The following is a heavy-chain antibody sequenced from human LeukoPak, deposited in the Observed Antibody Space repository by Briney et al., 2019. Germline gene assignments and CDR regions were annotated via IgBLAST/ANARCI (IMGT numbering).Heavy chain of an antibody. J-gene: IGHJ4*02. CDR3: ARGDYDFWSGYYRWGPNFDY. D-gene: IGHD3-3*01. Sequence: ASVKVSCKASGGTFSSYAISWVRQAPGQGLEWMGGIIPIFGTANYAQKFQGRVTITADESTSAAYMELSSLRSEDTAVYYCARGDYDFWSGYYRWGPNFDYWGQGTLVTVSS. CDR1: GGTFSSYA. V-gene: IGHV1-69*13. CDR2: IIPIFGTA.